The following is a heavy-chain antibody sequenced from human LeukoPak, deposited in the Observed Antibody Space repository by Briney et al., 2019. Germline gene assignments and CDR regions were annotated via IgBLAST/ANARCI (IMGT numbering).Heavy chain of an antibody. CDR2: IRYDGSNK. V-gene: IGHV3-30*02. CDR3: AKEKNYYGSGSYFDY. J-gene: IGHJ4*02. Sequence: GGSLRLSCAASGFTFSSFGMHWVRQAPGKGLEWGAFIRYDGSNKYYADSVKGRFTISRDNSKNTLYLQMNSLRAEDTAIYYCAKEKNYYGSGSYFDYWGQGTLVTVSS. D-gene: IGHD3-10*01. CDR1: GFTFSSFG.